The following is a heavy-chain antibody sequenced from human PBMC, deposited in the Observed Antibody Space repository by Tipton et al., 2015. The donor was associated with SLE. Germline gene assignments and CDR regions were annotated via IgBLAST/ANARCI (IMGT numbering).Heavy chain of an antibody. J-gene: IGHJ4*02. Sequence: TLSLTCTVSGGSISGYYWSWFRQSPEKGLEWIGYMYSTGSINYNPSLKNRLSISLDTSENQFSLRLSSVTAADTATYYCARWGDFGDYWGQGTLVTVSS. D-gene: IGHD3-16*01. V-gene: IGHV4-4*08. CDR3: ARWGDFGDY. CDR1: GGSISGYY. CDR2: MYSTGSI.